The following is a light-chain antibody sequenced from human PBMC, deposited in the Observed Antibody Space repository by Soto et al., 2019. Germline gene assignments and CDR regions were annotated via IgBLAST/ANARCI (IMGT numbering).Light chain of an antibody. CDR3: QQRSNGPPGFT. J-gene: IGKJ4*01. CDR1: QSVSSY. CDR2: DAS. Sequence: EIVLTQCPATLSLSPGERATLSCSASQSVSSYLACYQQKPGQAPRLLIYDASNRATGIPDRFSGSVSGTDFTLTISSLEPEDFAVYYCQQRSNGPPGFTFGAGTKVEIK. V-gene: IGKV3-11*01.